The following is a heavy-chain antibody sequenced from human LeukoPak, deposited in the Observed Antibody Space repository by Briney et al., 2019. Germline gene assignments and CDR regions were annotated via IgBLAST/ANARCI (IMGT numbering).Heavy chain of an antibody. V-gene: IGHV4-59*01. CDR3: ARDTRDIAARPRGYYYYYMDV. CDR1: GGSISSYY. D-gene: IGHD6-6*01. J-gene: IGHJ6*03. Sequence: SETLSPTCTVSGGSISSYYWSWIRQPPGKGLEWIGYIYYSGSTNYNPSLKSRVTISVDTSKNQFSLKLSSVTAADTAVYYCARDTRDIAARPRGYYYYYMDVWGKGTTVTVSS. CDR2: IYYSGST.